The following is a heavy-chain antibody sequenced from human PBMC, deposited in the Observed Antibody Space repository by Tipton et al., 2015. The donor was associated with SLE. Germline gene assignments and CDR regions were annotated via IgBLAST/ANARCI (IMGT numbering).Heavy chain of an antibody. V-gene: IGHV3-23*01. Sequence: SLRLSCAASRFTFSTYGMRWVRQSPEKGLEWVSSISGSDGSTYYADSVKGRFTISRDNSKNTLYLQMNSLRAEDTAVYYCTTVTIAARWYNAFDLWGQGTLITVSS. CDR2: ISGSDGST. J-gene: IGHJ3*01. D-gene: IGHD6-6*01. CDR3: TTVTIAARWYNAFDL. CDR1: RFTFSTYG.